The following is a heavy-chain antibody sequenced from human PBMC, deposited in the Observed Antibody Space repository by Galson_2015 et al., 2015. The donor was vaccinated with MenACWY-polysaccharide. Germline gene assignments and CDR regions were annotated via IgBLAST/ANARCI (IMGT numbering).Heavy chain of an antibody. J-gene: IGHJ6*02. CDR1: GGSIINYY. D-gene: IGHD2-15*01. CDR3: ARFGITSGGRSGGAMDV. CDR2: IYYTGST. Sequence: SETLSLTCTVSGGSIINYYWTWIRQPPEKGLEWIAYIYYTGSTNYNPSLKSRLTISVDTSKNQFSLNLNSVSAADTAVYYCARFGITSGGRSGGAMDVWGQGTTVTVSS. V-gene: IGHV4-59*01.